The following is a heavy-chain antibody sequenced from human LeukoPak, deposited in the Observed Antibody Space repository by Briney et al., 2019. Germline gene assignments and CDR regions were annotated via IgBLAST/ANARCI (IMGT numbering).Heavy chain of an antibody. D-gene: IGHD3-10*01. CDR3: ARLTPGDTLDY. CDR2: IYYSGST. J-gene: IGHJ4*02. Sequence: SETLSLTCTVSGGSISSSSYYWCWIRQPPGKGLEWIGSIYYSGSTYYNPSLKSRVTISVDTSKNQFSLKLSSVTAADTAVYYCARLTPGDTLDYWGQGTLVTVSS. CDR1: GGSISSSSYY. V-gene: IGHV4-39*01.